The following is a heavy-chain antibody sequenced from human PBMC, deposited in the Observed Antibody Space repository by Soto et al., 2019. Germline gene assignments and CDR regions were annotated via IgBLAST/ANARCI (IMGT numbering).Heavy chain of an antibody. J-gene: IGHJ5*02. CDR3: ARLGWETEKNFLAP. Sequence: SETLSLTCTVSGDTSTSYYWGWIRQAPGKGLEWIGHIHNSGTSTHNPSLNGRVTISIDTSTNRFSLNLTSVTAADTAVYFCARLGWETEKNFLAPWGKGALVPVSS. CDR2: IHNSGTS. V-gene: IGHV4-59*08. D-gene: IGHD1-26*01. CDR1: GDTSTSYY.